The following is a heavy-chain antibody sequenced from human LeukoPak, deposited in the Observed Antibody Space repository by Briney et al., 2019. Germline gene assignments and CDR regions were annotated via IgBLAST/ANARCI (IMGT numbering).Heavy chain of an antibody. D-gene: IGHD3-22*01. J-gene: IGHJ3*02. Sequence: SETLSLTCTVSGGSISSSSYYWGWIRQPPGKGLEWIGSIYYSGSTYYNLSLKSRVTISLDTSKNEFSLKLTSVTAADTAVYSCAGGPITMILSGDHAFDIWGQGTMVTVSS. CDR3: AGGPITMILSGDHAFDI. CDR2: IYYSGST. CDR1: GGSISSSSYY. V-gene: IGHV4-39*07.